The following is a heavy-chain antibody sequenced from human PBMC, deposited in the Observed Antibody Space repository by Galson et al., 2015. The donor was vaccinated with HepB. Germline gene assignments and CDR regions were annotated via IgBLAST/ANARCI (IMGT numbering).Heavy chain of an antibody. Sequence: SLRLSCAASGFTFSDYYMSWIRQAPGKGLEWVSYISSSGSTIYYADSVKGRFTISRDNAKNSLYLQMNSLRAEDTAVYYCARDKVGPYYYDSSGYLGYWGQGTLVTVSS. J-gene: IGHJ4*02. CDR2: ISSSGSTI. V-gene: IGHV3-11*01. CDR3: ARDKVGPYYYDSSGYLGY. D-gene: IGHD3-22*01. CDR1: GFTFSDYY.